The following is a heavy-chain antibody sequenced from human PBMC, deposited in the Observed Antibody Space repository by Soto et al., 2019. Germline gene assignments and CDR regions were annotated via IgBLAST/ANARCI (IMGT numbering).Heavy chain of an antibody. D-gene: IGHD6-6*01. Sequence: PSETLSLTCTVSGGSISSYYWSWIRQPPGKGLEWIGYIYYSGSTNYNPSLKSRVTISVDTSKNQFSLKLSSVTAADTAVYYCARDSVRTLNYSSSNYYYYYGMDVWGQGTTVTVSS. CDR2: IYYSGST. V-gene: IGHV4-59*01. CDR1: GGSISSYY. CDR3: ARDSVRTLNYSSSNYYYYYGMDV. J-gene: IGHJ6*02.